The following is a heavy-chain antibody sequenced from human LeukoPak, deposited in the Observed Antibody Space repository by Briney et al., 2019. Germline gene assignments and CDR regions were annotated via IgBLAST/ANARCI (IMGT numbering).Heavy chain of an antibody. V-gene: IGHV4-61*01. CDR3: ARRELFNGAFDI. D-gene: IGHD1-26*01. J-gene: IGHJ3*02. Sequence: SSETLSLTCNVSGASVSSGSYYWSWIRQPPGKGLEWIGYIYYSGSTNYNPSLKSRVTISVDTSKNQFSLKLSSVTAADMAVYYCARRELFNGAFDIWGQGTMVTVSS. CDR2: IYYSGST. CDR1: GASVSSGSYY.